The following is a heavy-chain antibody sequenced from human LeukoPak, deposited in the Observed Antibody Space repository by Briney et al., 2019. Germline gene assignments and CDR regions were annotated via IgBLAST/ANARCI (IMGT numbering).Heavy chain of an antibody. V-gene: IGHV4-34*01. CDR2: INHSGST. CDR3: ARGNYYGSGSPRY. CDR1: VGSFSGYY. J-gene: IGHJ4*02. D-gene: IGHD3-10*01. Sequence: PSETLSLTCAVYVGSFSGYYWSWIRQPPGKGLEWIGEINHSGSTNYNPSLKSRVTISVDTSKNQFSLKLSSVTAADTAVYYCARGNYYGSGSPRYWGQGTLVTVSS.